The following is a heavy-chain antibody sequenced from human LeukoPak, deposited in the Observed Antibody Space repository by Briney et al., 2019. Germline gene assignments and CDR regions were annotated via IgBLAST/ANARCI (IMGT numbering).Heavy chain of an antibody. CDR3: AKGGYCGGDCFFRPDY. D-gene: IGHD2-21*02. CDR1: GFTFSSYA. V-gene: IGHV3-23*01. Sequence: GGSLRLSCAASGFTFSSYAMSWVRQAPGKGLEWVSAISGSGGSTYYADSVKGRFTISRDNSKNTLYLQKNSLRAEDTAVYYCAKGGYCGGDCFFRPDYWGQGTLVTVSS. J-gene: IGHJ4*02. CDR2: ISGSGGST.